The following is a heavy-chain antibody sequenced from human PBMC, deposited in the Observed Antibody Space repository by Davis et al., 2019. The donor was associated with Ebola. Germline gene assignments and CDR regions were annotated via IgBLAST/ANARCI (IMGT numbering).Heavy chain of an antibody. CDR2: IKRDGSEI. CDR1: GFTFSSYA. CDR3: ARGTGGPVHMDV. Sequence: PGGSLRLSCAASGFTFSSYAMSWVRQAPGKGLEWVANIKRDGSEIYYVDSVKGRFTISRDNAKNSLYLQMNSLRAEDTAVYYCARGTGGPVHMDVWGKGTTVTVSS. J-gene: IGHJ6*03. D-gene: IGHD1-14*01. V-gene: IGHV3-7*01.